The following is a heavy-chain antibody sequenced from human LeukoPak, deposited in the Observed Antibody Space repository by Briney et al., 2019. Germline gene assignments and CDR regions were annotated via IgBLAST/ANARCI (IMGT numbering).Heavy chain of an antibody. CDR1: GGSISSSSYY. CDR2: IYYSGST. V-gene: IGHV4-39*01. Sequence: KSSETLSLTCTVSGGSISSSSYYWGWIRQPPGKGLEWIGSIYYSGSTYYNPSLKSRVTISVDTSKHQFSLKLSSVTAADTAVYYCARQQKESIAARLYYFDYWGQGTLVTVSS. D-gene: IGHD6-6*01. CDR3: ARQQKESIAARLYYFDY. J-gene: IGHJ4*02.